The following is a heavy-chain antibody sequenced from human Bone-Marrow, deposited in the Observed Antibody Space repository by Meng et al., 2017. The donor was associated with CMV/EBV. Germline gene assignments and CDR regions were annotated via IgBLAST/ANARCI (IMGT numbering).Heavy chain of an antibody. CDR1: GLTVNYNF. J-gene: IGHJ4*02. V-gene: IGHV3-66*02. CDR2: IHSGGET. CDR3: ARLSTGQ. D-gene: IGHD1-1*01. Sequence: GGSLRLSCAVSGLTVNYNFINWVRQPPGKGLEWVSIIHSGGETDYADSVKGRFTISRDSSKNTVYPQMNSLRDADTAVYYCARLSTGQWGQGTLVTDSS.